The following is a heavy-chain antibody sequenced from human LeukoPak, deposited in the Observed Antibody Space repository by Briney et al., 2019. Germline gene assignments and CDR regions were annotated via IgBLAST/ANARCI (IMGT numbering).Heavy chain of an antibody. J-gene: IGHJ4*02. CDR1: GSTVSSYG. CDR3: AKVRDGQYYDNSDKMDY. V-gene: IGHV3-23*01. D-gene: IGHD3-9*01. CDR2: ISGSGGST. Sequence: GGSLRLACAASGSTVSSYGMSWGRQAPGKGLEWVSVISGSGGSTHHADSVKARFTISRDNSKETLYLQMNSLRAEDTAVYYCAKVRDGQYYDNSDKMDYWGQGTLVTVSS.